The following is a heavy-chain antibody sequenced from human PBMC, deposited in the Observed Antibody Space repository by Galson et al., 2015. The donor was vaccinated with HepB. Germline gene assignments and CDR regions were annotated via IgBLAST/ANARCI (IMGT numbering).Heavy chain of an antibody. CDR1: GFTFSSYG. CDR3: AKDQGIAVAGTVASFDY. CDR2: ISYDGSNK. V-gene: IGHV3-30*18. Sequence: SLRLSCAASGFTFSSYGMHWVRQAPGKGLEWVAVISYDGSNKYYADSVKGRFTISRDNSKNTLYLQMNSLRAEDTAVYYCAKDQGIAVAGTVASFDYWGQGTLVTVSS. D-gene: IGHD6-19*01. J-gene: IGHJ4*02.